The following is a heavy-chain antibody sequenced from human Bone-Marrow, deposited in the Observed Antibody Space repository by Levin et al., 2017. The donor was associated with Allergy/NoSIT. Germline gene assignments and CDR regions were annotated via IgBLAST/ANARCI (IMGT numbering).Heavy chain of an antibody. J-gene: IGHJ6*02. Sequence: LGESLKISCKASGGTFSSYAISWVRQAPGQGLEWMGGIIPIFGTANYAQKFQGRVTITADKSTSTAYLELSSLRSEDTAVYYCARVVADPDGYRPSYYDGMDIWGQGTTVTVSS. V-gene: IGHV1-69*06. CDR1: GGTFSSYA. D-gene: IGHD2-15*01. CDR2: IIPIFGTA. CDR3: ARVVADPDGYRPSYYDGMDI.